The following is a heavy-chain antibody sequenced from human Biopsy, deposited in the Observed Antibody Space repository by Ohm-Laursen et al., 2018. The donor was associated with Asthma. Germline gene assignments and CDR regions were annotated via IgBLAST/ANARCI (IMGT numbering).Heavy chain of an antibody. D-gene: IGHD6-19*01. CDR2: ISYDGSSI. CDR3: AREGVAGTHIED. CDR1: RFTYE. V-gene: IGHV3-30-3*01. Sequence: RSLRLSCAASRFTYEMHWVRQAPGKGLEWVAVISYDGSSIYYADSMKGRFTISRDNSKNTLSLQMNSLTAEDTAVYYCAREGVAGTHIEDWGQGTLVTVSS. J-gene: IGHJ4*02.